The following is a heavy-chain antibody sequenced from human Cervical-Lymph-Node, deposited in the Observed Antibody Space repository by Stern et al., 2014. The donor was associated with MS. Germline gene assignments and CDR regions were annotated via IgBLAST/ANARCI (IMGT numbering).Heavy chain of an antibody. V-gene: IGHV4-59*01. J-gene: IGHJ6*02. D-gene: IGHD3-3*01. CDR2: VYYSGVT. CDR1: GGSIIGYY. Sequence: VQLEESGPGLVKPSETLSLTCSVSGGSIIGYYLTWIRQPPGKGLEWIGHVYYSGVTKYNPSLKSRITISVDTSKGQLSLKVASVTAADTAVYYCARINFWSGVTYGMDVWGQGTTVSVSS. CDR3: ARINFWSGVTYGMDV.